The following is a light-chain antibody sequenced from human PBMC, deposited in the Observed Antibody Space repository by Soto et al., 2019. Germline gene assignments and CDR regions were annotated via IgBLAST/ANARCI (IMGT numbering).Light chain of an antibody. V-gene: IGLV2-23*02. CDR1: GSDISAYNY. J-gene: IGLJ1*01. CDR3: CSYAGSSTYA. Sequence: QSALTQSASVSGSPGQSITISCTGTGSDISAYNYVSWYQQHPGKAPKLMIYEVGDRPSGVSNRFSGSKSGNTASLTISGLQAEDEADYYCCSYAGSSTYAFGTGTKVTVL. CDR2: EVG.